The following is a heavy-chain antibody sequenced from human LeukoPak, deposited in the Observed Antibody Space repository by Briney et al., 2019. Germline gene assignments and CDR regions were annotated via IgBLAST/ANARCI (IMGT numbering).Heavy chain of an antibody. J-gene: IGHJ3*02. CDR3: AREVGGSAFDI. V-gene: IGHV3-53*04. CDR2: IYSGGST. CDR1: GFTVSSNY. Sequence: QPGGSLRLSCAASGFTVSSNYMSWVRQAPGKGLEWASIIYSGGSTYYADSVKGRFTISRHNSKNTLYLQMNSLRAEDTAVYYCAREVGGSAFDIWGQGTMVTVSS. D-gene: IGHD3-16*01.